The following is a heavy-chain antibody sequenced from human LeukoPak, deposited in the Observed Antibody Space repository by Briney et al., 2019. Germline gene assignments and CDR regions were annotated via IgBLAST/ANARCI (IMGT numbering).Heavy chain of an antibody. D-gene: IGHD4-23*01. J-gene: IGHJ3*02. CDR1: GGSISSYY. CDR2: IYYSGST. Sequence: SETLSLTCTVSGGSISSYYWSWIRQPPGKGLEWIGYIYYSGSTNYNPSLKSRVTISVDTSKNQFSLKLSSVTAADTAVYYCARRETVVTSGAFDIWGQGAMVTVSS. V-gene: IGHV4-59*01. CDR3: ARRETVVTSGAFDI.